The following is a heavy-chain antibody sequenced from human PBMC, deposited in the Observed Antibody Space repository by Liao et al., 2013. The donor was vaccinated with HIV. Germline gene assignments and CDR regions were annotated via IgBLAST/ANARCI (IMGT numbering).Heavy chain of an antibody. Sequence: QVQLQESGPGLLKPSQTLSLTCTVSGGFISSGSYYWSWIRQPAGKGLEWIGRIYTIGITNYNPSLKSRVTISVDTSKNQFSLKLSSVTAADTAVYYCAREAVLRYQWGVFDIWGQGTMVTVSS. V-gene: IGHV4-61*02. CDR3: AREAVLRYQWGVFDI. CDR2: IYTIGIT. D-gene: IGHD3-9*01. CDR1: GGFISSGSYY. J-gene: IGHJ3*02.